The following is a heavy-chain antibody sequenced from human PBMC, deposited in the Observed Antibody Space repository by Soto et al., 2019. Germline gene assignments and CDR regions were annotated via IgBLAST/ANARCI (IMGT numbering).Heavy chain of an antibody. D-gene: IGHD4-17*01. CDR1: GYTFTSYA. CDR2: INAGNGNT. J-gene: IGHJ6*02. CDR3: ASPYDGDPKRDYYDGMDV. V-gene: IGHV1-3*01. Sequence: QVQLVQSGAEVKKPGASVKVSCKASGYTFTSYAMHWVRQAPGQRLEWMGWINAGNGNTKYSQKFQGRVTITRDTSASTAYMELSSLRSEDTAVYYCASPYDGDPKRDYYDGMDVWGQGTTVTVSS.